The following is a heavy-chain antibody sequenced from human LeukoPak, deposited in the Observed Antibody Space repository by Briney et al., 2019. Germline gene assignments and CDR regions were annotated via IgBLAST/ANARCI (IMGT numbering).Heavy chain of an antibody. CDR3: ARTQSQSGSYRYYFGY. D-gene: IGHD1-26*01. CDR2: IYYIRNT. CDR1: GGSVGSAGYY. V-gene: IGHV4-61*08. Sequence: SETLSLTCTVSGGSVGSAGYYWSWIRQPPGGGLEWIGYIYYIRNTNYNPSLKSRVTMSLDPSKNQFSLKLNSVTAADTAVYYCARTQSQSGSYRYYFGYWGQGTLVTDSS. J-gene: IGHJ4*02.